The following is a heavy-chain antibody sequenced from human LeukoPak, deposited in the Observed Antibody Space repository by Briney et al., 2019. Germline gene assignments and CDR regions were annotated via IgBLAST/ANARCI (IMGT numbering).Heavy chain of an antibody. CDR1: GFTFSNAW. CDR2: IKSKTDGGTT. V-gene: IGHV3-15*01. CDR3: TTDSGPPRPRLFQWLVKKAGGIADY. J-gene: IGHJ4*02. D-gene: IGHD6-19*01. Sequence: GGSLRLSCAASGFTFSNAWMSWVRQAPGKGLEWVGRIKSKTDGGTTDYAAPVKGRFTISRDDSKNTLYLQMNSLKTEDTAVYYCTTDSGPPRPRLFQWLVKKAGGIADYWGQGTLVTVSS.